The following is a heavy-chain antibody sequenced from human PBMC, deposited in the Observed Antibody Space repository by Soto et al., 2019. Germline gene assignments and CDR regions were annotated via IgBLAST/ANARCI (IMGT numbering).Heavy chain of an antibody. D-gene: IGHD3-22*01. CDR1: GSSLSTSGMC. J-gene: IGHJ4*02. V-gene: IGHV2-70*11. Sequence: SGPTLVNPTQTLTLTCTFSGSSLSTSGMCVSWIRQPPGKALEWLARIDWDDDKYYSTSLKTRLTISKDTSKNQVVLTMTNMDPVDTATYYCARAYYYDSSGYYVDYWGQGTLVTVS. CDR2: IDWDDDK. CDR3: ARAYYYDSSGYYVDY.